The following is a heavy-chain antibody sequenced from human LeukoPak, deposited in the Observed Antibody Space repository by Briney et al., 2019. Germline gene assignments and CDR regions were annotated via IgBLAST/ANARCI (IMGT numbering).Heavy chain of an antibody. Sequence: ASVKVSCKASGYTFTDYYIHWVRQAPGQGLEWMGWINPNSGGTNYAQRFQGRVTMTRDTSISTAYMELSRLRSDDTALYYCARDRGGGNSGYEYWGSLDYWGQGTLVTVSS. J-gene: IGHJ4*02. D-gene: IGHD5-12*01. CDR1: GYTFTDYY. V-gene: IGHV1-2*02. CDR3: ARDRGGGNSGYEYWGSLDY. CDR2: INPNSGGT.